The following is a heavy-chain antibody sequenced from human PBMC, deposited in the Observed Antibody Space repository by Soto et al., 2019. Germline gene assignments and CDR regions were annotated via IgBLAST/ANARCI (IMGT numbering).Heavy chain of an antibody. CDR1: GGSISNYY. Sequence: SETLSLTCTVSGGSISNYYWSWFRQTPGKGLEWIGYVHDSWGSNYNPSLKSRVAISLDTSKSQFSLKLTSVTATDTAVYYCARRGFGGLHGSFAVWGQGTRVTVSS. CDR3: ARRGFGGLHGSFAV. J-gene: IGHJ6*02. CDR2: VHDSWGS. D-gene: IGHD3-10*01. V-gene: IGHV4-59*08.